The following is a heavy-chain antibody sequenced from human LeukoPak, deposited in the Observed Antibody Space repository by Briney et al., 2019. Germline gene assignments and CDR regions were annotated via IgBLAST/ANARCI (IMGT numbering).Heavy chain of an antibody. CDR3: ARTYQLLSFDY. J-gene: IGHJ4*02. CDR1: GFNFNTYE. Sequence: GGSLRLSCIASGFNFNTYEMNWVRQAPGKGLEWVSYICGRGTTKYYADSVKGRFTISRDSAENSLYLQMNDLRAEDTAVYYCARTYQLLSFDYWGQGTLVTVSS. V-gene: IGHV3-48*03. CDR2: ICGRGTTK. D-gene: IGHD2-2*01.